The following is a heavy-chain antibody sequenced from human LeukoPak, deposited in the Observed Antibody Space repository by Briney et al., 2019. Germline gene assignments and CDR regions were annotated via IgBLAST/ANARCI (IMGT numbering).Heavy chain of an antibody. V-gene: IGHV3-48*01. Sequence: GGSLRLSCAASGFTFSSYSMNWVRQAPGKGLEWVSYISSSSSTIYYADSVKGRFTISRDNSKNTLYLQMNSLRAEDTAVYYCAKDRSLWFGGQYYFDYWGQGTLVTVSS. CDR3: AKDRSLWFGGQYYFDY. J-gene: IGHJ4*02. CDR1: GFTFSSYS. D-gene: IGHD3-10*01. CDR2: ISSSSSTI.